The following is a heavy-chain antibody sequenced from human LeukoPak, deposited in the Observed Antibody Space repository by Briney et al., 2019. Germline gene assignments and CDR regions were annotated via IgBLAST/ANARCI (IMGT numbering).Heavy chain of an antibody. Sequence: GASVKVSCKASGYTFTSYYFHWVRQAPGQGLEWMGWINPNTAGTNYAQKFLGGVTLTWDTSISTAYMELNRLTSDDTAVYYCATSAGDYRAGHYYYMGVWGKGTSVTVSS. V-gene: IGHV1-2*02. CDR2: INPNTAGT. D-gene: IGHD4-11*01. CDR3: ATSAGDYRAGHYYYMGV. J-gene: IGHJ6*03. CDR1: GYTFTSYY.